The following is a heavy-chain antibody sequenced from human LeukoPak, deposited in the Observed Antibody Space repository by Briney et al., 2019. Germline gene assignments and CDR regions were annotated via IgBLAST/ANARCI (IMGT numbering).Heavy chain of an antibody. CDR3: ARDSRQAVVTGTADY. V-gene: IGHV3-11*01. D-gene: IGHD2-21*02. Sequence: PGGSLRLSCAASGFTFSDYYMSWLRQAPGKGLEWVSYISSSGSTIYYADSVKGRFTISRDNAKNSLYLQMNSLRAEDTAVYYCARDSRQAVVTGTADYWGQGTLVTVSS. J-gene: IGHJ4*02. CDR2: ISSSGSTI. CDR1: GFTFSDYY.